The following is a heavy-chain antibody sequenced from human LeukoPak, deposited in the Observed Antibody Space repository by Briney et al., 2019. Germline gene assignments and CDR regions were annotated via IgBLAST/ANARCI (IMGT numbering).Heavy chain of an antibody. CDR2: INHSGST. D-gene: IGHD4/OR15-4a*01. CDR3: ARYGGYFDY. Sequence: SESLSLTCAVYGGSFSGYYWSWIRQPPRKGLEWIGEINHSGSTNYNPSLKSRVTISVDTSKNQFSLKLSSVTAADTAVYYCARYGGYFDYWGQGTLVTVSS. CDR1: GGSFSGYY. V-gene: IGHV4-34*01. J-gene: IGHJ4*02.